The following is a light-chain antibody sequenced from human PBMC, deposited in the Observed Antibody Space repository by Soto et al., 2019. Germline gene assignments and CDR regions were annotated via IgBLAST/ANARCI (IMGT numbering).Light chain of an antibody. Sequence: SVLTPPPSLSGSPGQSITLSSPGTRSDVGGYNYVSWYQQHPGKAPKLMIYDVSNRPSGVSNRFSGSKSGNTASLTISGLQAEDEADYYCSSYTSSSSYVFGTGTKVTVL. CDR2: DVS. J-gene: IGLJ1*01. CDR1: RSDVGGYNY. V-gene: IGLV2-14*01. CDR3: SSYTSSSSYV.